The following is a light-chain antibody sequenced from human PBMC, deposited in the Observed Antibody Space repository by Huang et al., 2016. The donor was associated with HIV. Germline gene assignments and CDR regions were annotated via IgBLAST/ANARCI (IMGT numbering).Light chain of an antibody. CDR1: QSVSSN. CDR2: GAS. V-gene: IGKV3-15*01. J-gene: IGKJ1*01. Sequence: EIVMTQSPGPLSVSPGERATLSCRASQSVSSNLAWYQQKPGQAPRLLIYGASTRATGIPARFSGSGSGTEFTLTISSLQSEDFAVYYCQQYNNWPPWTFGQGTKVEIK. CDR3: QQYNNWPPWT.